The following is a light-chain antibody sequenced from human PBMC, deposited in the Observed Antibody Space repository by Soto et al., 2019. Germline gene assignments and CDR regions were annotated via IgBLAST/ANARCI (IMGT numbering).Light chain of an antibody. Sequence: QSVLTQPASVSGSPGQSITISCTGTSSDVGGYNFVTWYQQYPGKAPKLVLHDVTRRPSGVSNRFAGSKSGTTASLTISGLQAEDEADYYCCSYTSSTSYVFGTGTKLTVL. CDR1: SSDVGGYNF. CDR3: CSYTSSTSYV. J-gene: IGLJ1*01. CDR2: DVT. V-gene: IGLV2-14*01.